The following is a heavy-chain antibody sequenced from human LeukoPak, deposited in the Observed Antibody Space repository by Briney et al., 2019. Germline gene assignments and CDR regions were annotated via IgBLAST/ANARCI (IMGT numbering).Heavy chain of an antibody. V-gene: IGHV3-7*03. Sequence: PGGSLRLSCAASGFTLSSYWMSWVRQAPGKGLEWVANTKQDGSEKYYVDSVKGRFTISRDNAKNSLYLQMNSLRAEDTAVYYCARDSQIRLLLNDYDVFDVWGQGTVVTVSS. CDR1: GFTLSSYW. J-gene: IGHJ3*01. CDR3: ARDSQIRLLLNDYDVFDV. CDR2: TKQDGSEK. D-gene: IGHD2-21*02.